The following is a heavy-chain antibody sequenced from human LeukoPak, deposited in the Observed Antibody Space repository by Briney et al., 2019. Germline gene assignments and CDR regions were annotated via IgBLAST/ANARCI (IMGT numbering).Heavy chain of an antibody. CDR3: TTQVVVDY. CDR2: IRSKANSYAT. D-gene: IGHD2-15*01. J-gene: IGHJ4*02. V-gene: IGHV3-73*01. CDR1: GFTFSGSA. Sequence: PGGSLRLSCPASGFTFSGSAMHWVRQASGKGLEWVGRIRSKANSYATAYAASVKGRFTISRDDSKNTAYLQMNSLKTEDTAVYYCTTQVVVDYWGQGTLVTVSS.